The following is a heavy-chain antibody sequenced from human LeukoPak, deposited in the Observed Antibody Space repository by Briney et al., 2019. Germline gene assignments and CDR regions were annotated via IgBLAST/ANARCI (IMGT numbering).Heavy chain of an antibody. V-gene: IGHV3-74*01. CDR2: INPDGSWT. J-gene: IGHJ4*02. D-gene: IGHD2-21*02. Sequence: GRSLRLSCAASGFTFNSYWMVWFRQAPGKGLVWVSCINPDGSWTLHADSVKGRFTISRDNSKSTLCLQMNSLRAEDTAVYYCAKGDPGVVVTATLDYWGQGTLVTVSS. CDR1: GFTFNSYW. CDR3: AKGDPGVVVTATLDY.